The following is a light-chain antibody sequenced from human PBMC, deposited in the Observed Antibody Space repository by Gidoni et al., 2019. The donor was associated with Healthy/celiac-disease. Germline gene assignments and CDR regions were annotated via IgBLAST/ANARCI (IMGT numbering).Light chain of an antibody. V-gene: IGLV1-44*01. J-gene: IGLJ3*02. CDR1: SSNIGSNT. CDR2: SNN. CDR3: AAWDDSLNGRV. Sequence: QSVLTQPPSASGTPGQRVTIPCSGSSSNIGSNTVNRYQQLPGTAPKLLIYSNNQRPSGVPDLFSGSKSGTSASLAISVLQSEDEADYYCAAWDDSLNGRVFGGGTKLTVL.